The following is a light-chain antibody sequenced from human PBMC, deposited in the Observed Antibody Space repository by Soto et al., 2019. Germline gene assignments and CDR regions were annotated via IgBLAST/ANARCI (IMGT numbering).Light chain of an antibody. CDR3: QQYNTGPAT. Sequence: EIVMTQSPATLSVSPGERATLSCRASQSVSSNLAWYQQKPGQAPRLLIYGASTRATGIPARFGGSGSGTEFTLTISSLQSEDFAVYYCQQYNTGPATFGQGTRLEIK. V-gene: IGKV3-15*01. CDR1: QSVSSN. J-gene: IGKJ5*01. CDR2: GAS.